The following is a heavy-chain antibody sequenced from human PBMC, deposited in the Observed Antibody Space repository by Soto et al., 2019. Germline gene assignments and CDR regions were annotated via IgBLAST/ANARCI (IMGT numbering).Heavy chain of an antibody. CDR2: SIPIFGTA. CDR3: ARDLRAAGRPGMDV. Sequence: QVQLVQSGAEVKKPGSSVKVSCKASGGTFSSYAISWVRQAPGQGLEWMGGSIPIFGTANYAQNFQGRVTITADESTSTAYMELSSLRSEDTAVYYCARDLRAAGRPGMDVWGKGTTVTVSS. CDR1: GGTFSSYA. D-gene: IGHD6-13*01. V-gene: IGHV1-69*01. J-gene: IGHJ6*04.